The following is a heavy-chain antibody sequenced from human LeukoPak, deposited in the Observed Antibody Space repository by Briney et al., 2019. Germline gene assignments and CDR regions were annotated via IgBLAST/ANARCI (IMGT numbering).Heavy chain of an antibody. Sequence: TETLSLTCAVYGGSFSDYHWSWIRQPPGKGLEWIGEINHSGSTNYNPSLKSRVTISADTSKNQFSLKLSSVTAADTAVYYCANMGGYCSSTSCYGWGQGTPVTVSS. V-gene: IGHV4-34*01. CDR1: GGSFSDYH. CDR2: INHSGST. CDR3: ANMGGYCSSTSCYG. J-gene: IGHJ4*02. D-gene: IGHD2-2*01.